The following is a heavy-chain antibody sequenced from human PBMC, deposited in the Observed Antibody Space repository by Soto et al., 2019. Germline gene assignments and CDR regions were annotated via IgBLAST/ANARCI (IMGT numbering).Heavy chain of an antibody. V-gene: IGHV4-34*01. J-gene: IGHJ4*02. Sequence: LSLTCAVYGGSFSGYYWSWIRQPPGKGLEWIGEINHSGSANYNPSLKSRVTISVDTSKNQFSLKLSSVTAADTAVYYCARGITMVRGVIPRPYFDYWGQGTLVTVSS. D-gene: IGHD3-10*01. CDR1: GGSFSGYY. CDR3: ARGITMVRGVIPRPYFDY. CDR2: INHSGSA.